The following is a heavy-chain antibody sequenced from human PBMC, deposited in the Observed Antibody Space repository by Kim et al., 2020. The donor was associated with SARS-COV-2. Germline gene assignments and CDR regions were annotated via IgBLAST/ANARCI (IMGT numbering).Heavy chain of an antibody. Sequence: ASVKVSCKASGYTFTSYGISWVRQAPGQGLEWMGWISAYNGNTNYAQKLRGRVTMTTDTSTSTAYMELRSLRSDDTAVYYCARQVCGGDCYSWEYYYGMDVWGQGTTVTVSS. CDR1: GYTFTSYG. CDR3: ARQVCGGDCYSWEYYYGMDV. V-gene: IGHV1-18*04. D-gene: IGHD2-21*02. J-gene: IGHJ6*02. CDR2: ISAYNGNT.